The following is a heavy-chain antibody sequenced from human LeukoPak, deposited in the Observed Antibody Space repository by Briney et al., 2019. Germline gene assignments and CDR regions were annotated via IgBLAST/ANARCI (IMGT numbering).Heavy chain of an antibody. CDR1: GFTFSSYG. CDR2: IRYDGSNK. D-gene: IGHD3-10*01. V-gene: IGHV3-30*02. Sequence: PGGSRRLSCAASGFTFSSYGMHWVRQAPGKGLEWVAFIRYDGSNKYYADSVKGRFTISRDNSKNTLYLQMNSLRAEDTAVYYCAKDRGRYGPDAFDIWGQGTMVTVSS. CDR3: AKDRGRYGPDAFDI. J-gene: IGHJ3*02.